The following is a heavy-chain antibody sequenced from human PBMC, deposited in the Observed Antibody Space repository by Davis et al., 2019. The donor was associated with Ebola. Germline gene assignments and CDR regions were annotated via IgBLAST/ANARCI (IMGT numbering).Heavy chain of an antibody. J-gene: IGHJ6*02. Sequence: GESLKISCAASGFTFSGFWMSWVRQAPGKGLEWVANIKQDGSEKYYVNSVKGRFIISRDNAKNSLYLQMNSLRDEDTAVYYCARDFVVLVPDAYYYYGMDVWGQGTTVTVSS. V-gene: IGHV3-7*01. CDR2: IKQDGSEK. CDR3: ARDFVVLVPDAYYYYGMDV. CDR1: GFTFSGFW. D-gene: IGHD2-2*01.